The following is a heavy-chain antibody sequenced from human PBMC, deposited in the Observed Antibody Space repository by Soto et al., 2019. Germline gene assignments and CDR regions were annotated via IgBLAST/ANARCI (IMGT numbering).Heavy chain of an antibody. CDR3: ARTAIQDYYMDV. V-gene: IGHV4-39*01. J-gene: IGHJ6*03. CDR1: GGSIISGIYY. CDR2: IYYSVST. Sequence: SEILPLTCTVAGGSIISGIYYWGWIRQPPGKGLEWIGSIYYSVSTYYNPSPKSRVTISVDTSKNQFSLKLSSVTAADTAVYYCARTAIQDYYMDVWGKRIPVTVSS. D-gene: IGHD5-18*01.